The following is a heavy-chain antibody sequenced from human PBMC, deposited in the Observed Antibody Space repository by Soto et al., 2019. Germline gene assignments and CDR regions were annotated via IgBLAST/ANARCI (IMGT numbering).Heavy chain of an antibody. CDR2: ISYDGSNK. V-gene: IGHV3-30-3*01. D-gene: IGHD1-1*01. J-gene: IGHJ6*02. Sequence: QVQLVESGGGVVQPGRSLRLSCAASGFTFSSYAMHWVRQAPGKGLERVAGISYDGSNKDYADSVKGRFTISRDNSKNTLYLQMNSLRAEDTAVYYCARDITTADSYYGMDVWGQGTTVTVSS. CDR3: ARDITTADSYYGMDV. CDR1: GFTFSSYA.